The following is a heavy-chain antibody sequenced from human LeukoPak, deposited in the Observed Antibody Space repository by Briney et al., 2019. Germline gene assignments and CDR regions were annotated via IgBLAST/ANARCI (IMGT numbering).Heavy chain of an antibody. Sequence: PGRSLRLSCAAAGFRVDRYAMTWVRQAPGKWLEWVSAISYSGSSPYYGDSVKGRFTISRDNSKNTVYLQMNSLRDEDTALYYCAKDSSVLPNALDLWGQGTMVTVSS. CDR2: ISYSGSSP. CDR3: AKDSSVLPNALDL. CDR1: GFRVDRYA. J-gene: IGHJ3*01. V-gene: IGHV3-23*01.